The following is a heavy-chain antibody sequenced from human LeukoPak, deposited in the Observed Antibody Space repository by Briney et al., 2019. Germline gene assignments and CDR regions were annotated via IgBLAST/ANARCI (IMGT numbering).Heavy chain of an antibody. D-gene: IGHD6-19*01. CDR1: GFTFSGFW. CDR2: INSDGSEG. Sequence: PGGSLRLSCAVSGFTFSGFWMSWSRQAPGKGLEWVASINSDGSEGYYADVVKGRFTISRDNAKNSLYLQMNSLRAEDTAVYYCARETIAVAGTDYWGQGTLVTVSS. V-gene: IGHV3-7*01. J-gene: IGHJ4*02. CDR3: ARETIAVAGTDY.